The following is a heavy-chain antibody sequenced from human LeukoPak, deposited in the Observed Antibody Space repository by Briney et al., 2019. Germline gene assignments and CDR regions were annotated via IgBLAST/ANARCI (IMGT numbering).Heavy chain of an antibody. CDR3: ARVWRYCSSTTCYGSIDGMDV. Sequence: ASVKVSCKASGYTFTSYAMNWVRQAPGQGLEWMGWINTNTGNPTYAQGFTGRFVFSLDTSVSTAYLQISSLKAEDTAVYYCARVWRYCSSTTCYGSIDGMDVWGQGTTVTVSS. V-gene: IGHV7-4-1*02. D-gene: IGHD2-2*01. CDR2: INTNTGNP. CDR1: GYTFTSYA. J-gene: IGHJ6*02.